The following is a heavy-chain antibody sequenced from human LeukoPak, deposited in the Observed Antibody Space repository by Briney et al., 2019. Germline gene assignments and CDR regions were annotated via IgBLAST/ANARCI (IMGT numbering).Heavy chain of an antibody. CDR1: DFTFSSYD. V-gene: IGHV3-23*01. J-gene: IGHJ4*02. D-gene: IGHD2-21*01. Sequence: GGSLRLSCVASDFTFSSYDMTWARQAPGRGVEGVASISDSGRYIFSADSMRGRVTISRDNSAKTLYLEIYSLRVDDTATYFCGGKFPGAAYYFDSWGQGTLVAVSS. CDR2: ISDSGRYI. CDR3: GGKFPGAAYYFDS.